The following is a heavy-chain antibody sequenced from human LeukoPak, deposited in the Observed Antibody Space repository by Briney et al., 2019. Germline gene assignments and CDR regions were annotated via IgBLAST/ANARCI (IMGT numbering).Heavy chain of an antibody. J-gene: IGHJ6*02. CDR3: ARASPIVVIPAAMAYYYYYGMDV. CDR2: INPNSGGT. V-gene: IGHV1-2*02. CDR1: GYTFTGYY. Sequence: VSVKVSCKASGYTFTGYYMHWVRQAPGQGLEWMGWINPNSGGTNYAQKFQGRVTMTRDTSISTAYMELSRLRSDDTAVYYCARASPIVVIPAAMAYYYYYGMDVWGQGTTVTVSS. D-gene: IGHD2-2*01.